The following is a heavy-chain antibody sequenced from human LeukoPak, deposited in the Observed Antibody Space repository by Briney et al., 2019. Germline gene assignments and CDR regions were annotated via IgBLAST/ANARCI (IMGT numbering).Heavy chain of an antibody. CDR3: AALARDY. Sequence: PGGSLRLSCAASGFIVSSNYMTWVRQAPGEGLEWVSVIHNDGSTYYTDSVKGRFTISTDNSKNTLYLQMNSLRVEDTAIYYCAALARDYWGQGTLVTVSS. J-gene: IGHJ4*02. CDR1: GFIVSSNY. CDR2: IHNDGST. D-gene: IGHD3-3*02. V-gene: IGHV3-53*01.